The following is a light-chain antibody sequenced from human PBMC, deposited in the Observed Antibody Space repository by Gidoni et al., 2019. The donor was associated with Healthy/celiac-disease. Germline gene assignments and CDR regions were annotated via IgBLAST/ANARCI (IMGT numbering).Light chain of an antibody. CDR3: MQALQTSIT. J-gene: IGKJ5*01. CDR1: QSRLHSTGYSY. Sequence: DIVMTQSPLSLPVTPGEPASTSCRSSQSRLHSTGYSYLDWYLQKPGQSPQLLIYFGSNRASGVPDRFSGSGSGTDFTLKISRVEAEDVGVYYCMQALQTSITFGQGTRLEIK. V-gene: IGKV2-28*01. CDR2: FGS.